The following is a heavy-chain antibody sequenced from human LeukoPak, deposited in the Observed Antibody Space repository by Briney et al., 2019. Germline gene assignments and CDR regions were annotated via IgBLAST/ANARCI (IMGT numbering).Heavy chain of an antibody. J-gene: IGHJ4*02. CDR2: IFYRGST. D-gene: IGHD4/OR15-4a*01. CDR3: ARNDYCRRVFDY. CDR1: GGSISSYY. V-gene: IGHV4-59*01. Sequence: SETLSLTCTVSGGSISSYYWSWTRQPPGKGLEWIGDIFYRGSTNYNPSLKSRVTMSVDASKNQFSLNLSSVTAADTAVYYCARNDYCRRVFDYWGQGSLVTVSS.